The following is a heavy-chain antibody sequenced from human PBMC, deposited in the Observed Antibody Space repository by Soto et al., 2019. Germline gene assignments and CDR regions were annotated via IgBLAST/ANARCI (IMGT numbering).Heavy chain of an antibody. Sequence: EVQLVESGGGLIQPGGSLRLSCAASGFSVSSNYMSWVRQAPGKGLEWVSVIYSGGNTYYADSVKGRFTISRDNSKNTLYLQMNSLRAQDTAVYYCASDPTYYYDSSGYSTYYGMDVWGQGTTVTVSS. CDR1: GFSVSSNY. CDR3: ASDPTYYYDSSGYSTYYGMDV. V-gene: IGHV3-53*01. D-gene: IGHD3-22*01. CDR2: IYSGGNT. J-gene: IGHJ6*02.